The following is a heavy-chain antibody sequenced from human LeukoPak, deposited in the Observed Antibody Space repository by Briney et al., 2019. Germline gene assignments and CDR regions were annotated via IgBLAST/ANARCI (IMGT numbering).Heavy chain of an antibody. J-gene: IGHJ4*02. Sequence: GGSLRLSCAASGFTFSSHWMHWVRQAPGKGLVWVSRINSDGSSISYADSVKGRFTISRDNAKNTLYLQMNSLRAEDTAVYYCAKSLNPSYSSSWYFDYWGQGTLVTVSS. CDR1: GFTFSSHW. D-gene: IGHD6-13*01. CDR2: INSDGSSI. V-gene: IGHV3-74*01. CDR3: AKSLNPSYSSSWYFDY.